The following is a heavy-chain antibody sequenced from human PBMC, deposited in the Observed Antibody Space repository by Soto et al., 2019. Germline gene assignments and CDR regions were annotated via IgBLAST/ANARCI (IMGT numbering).Heavy chain of an antibody. CDR2: IYPGDSDT. D-gene: IGHD3-10*01. J-gene: IGHJ4*02. V-gene: IGHV5-51*01. CDR3: ARHEGYYGSPAAGLFDY. Sequence: LGESLKISCKHSGFNFPTYWIGWVRQMPGKGLEWMGIIYPGDSDTRYSPSFQGQVTISADKSISTAYLQWSSLKASDTAMYYCARHEGYYGSPAAGLFDYWGQGTLVTVSS. CDR1: GFNFPTYW.